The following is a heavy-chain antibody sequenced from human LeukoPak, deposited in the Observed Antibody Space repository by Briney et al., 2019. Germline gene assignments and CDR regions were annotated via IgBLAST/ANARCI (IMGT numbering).Heavy chain of an antibody. J-gene: IGHJ4*02. Sequence: GGSLRLSCAASGFXFRSYGIHWVRQAPGKGLEWVAVIGSDGSKKYYADSVKGRFTISRDNSKNTLYLQMNSLRTEDTAMYFCAKEIYYDSSAFFDYWGQGTLVTVSS. CDR2: IGSDGSKK. D-gene: IGHD3-22*01. CDR3: AKEIYYDSSAFFDY. CDR1: GFXFRSYG. V-gene: IGHV3-30*18.